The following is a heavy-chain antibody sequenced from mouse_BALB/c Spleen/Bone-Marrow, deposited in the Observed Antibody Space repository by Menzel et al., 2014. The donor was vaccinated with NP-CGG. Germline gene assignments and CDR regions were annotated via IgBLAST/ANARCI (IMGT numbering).Heavy chain of an antibody. CDR1: GYTFTSYW. Sequence: LQQPGSELVRPGASVKLSCKASGYTFTSYWMHWVKQRPGQGLEWIGNIYPGSGSTNYDEKFKSKATLTVDTSSSTAYMQLSSLTSEDSAVYYXTRLGSTMITTDAYWGQGTLVTVSA. CDR2: IYPGSGST. J-gene: IGHJ3*01. CDR3: TRLGSTMITTDAY. V-gene: IGHV1S22*01. D-gene: IGHD2-4*01.